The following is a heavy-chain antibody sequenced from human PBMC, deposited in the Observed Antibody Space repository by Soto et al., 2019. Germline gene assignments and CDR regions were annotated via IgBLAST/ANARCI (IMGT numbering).Heavy chain of an antibody. J-gene: IGHJ5*02. CDR2: IYYSGST. D-gene: IGHD2-15*01. V-gene: IGHV4-59*08. CDR3: ARPSYCSGGSCYWFDP. Sequence: SETLSLTCTVSGGSISSYYWSWIRQPPGKGLEWIGYIYYSGSTNYNPSLKSRVTISVDTSKNQFSLKLSSVTAADTAVYYCARPSYCSGGSCYWFDPWGQGTLVTVSS. CDR1: GGSISSYY.